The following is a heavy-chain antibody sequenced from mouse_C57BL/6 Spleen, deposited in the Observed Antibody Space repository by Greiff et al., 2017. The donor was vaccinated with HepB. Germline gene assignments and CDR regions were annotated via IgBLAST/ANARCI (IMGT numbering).Heavy chain of an antibody. J-gene: IGHJ1*03. CDR3: ARSTAYYYGSSPWYFDV. CDR2: ILPGSGST. D-gene: IGHD1-1*01. Sequence: VQLQQSGAELMKPGASVKPSCKATGYTFTGYWIEWVKQMPGHGLEWIGEILPGSGSTNYNEKFKGKATFTADTSSNTAYMQLSSLTTEDSAIYYCARSTAYYYGSSPWYFDVWGTGTTVTVSS. CDR1: GYTFTGYW. V-gene: IGHV1-9*01.